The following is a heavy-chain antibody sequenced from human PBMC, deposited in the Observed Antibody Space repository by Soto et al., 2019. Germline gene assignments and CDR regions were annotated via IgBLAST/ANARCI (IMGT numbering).Heavy chain of an antibody. D-gene: IGHD5-12*01. CDR2: IYYSGST. CDR1: GGSISSGGYY. Sequence: SETLSLTCTVSGGSISSGGYYWSWIRQHPGKGLEWIGYIYYSGSTYYNPSLKSRVTISVDTSKNQFSLKLSSVTAADTAVYYCARDRSGRGGYLRINWFDPWGQGTLVTVSS. CDR3: ARDRSGRGGYLRINWFDP. J-gene: IGHJ5*02. V-gene: IGHV4-31*03.